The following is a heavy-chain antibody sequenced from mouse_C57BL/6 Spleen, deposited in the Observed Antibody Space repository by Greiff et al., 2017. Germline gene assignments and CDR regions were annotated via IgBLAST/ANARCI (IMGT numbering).Heavy chain of an antibody. V-gene: IGHV1-64*01. CDR1: GYTFTSYW. J-gene: IGHJ4*01. CDR2: IHPNSGST. CDR3: FYDYDDYYAMDY. D-gene: IGHD2-4*01. Sequence: VQLQESGAELVKPGASVKLSCKASGYTFTSYWMHWVKQRPGQGLEWIGMIHPNSGSTNYNEKFKSKATLTVDKSSSTAYMQLSSLTSEDSAVSYCFYDYDDYYAMDYWGQGTSVTVSS.